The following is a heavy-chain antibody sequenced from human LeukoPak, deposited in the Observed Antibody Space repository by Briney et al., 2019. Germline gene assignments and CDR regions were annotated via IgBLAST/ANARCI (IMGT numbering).Heavy chain of an antibody. D-gene: IGHD1-1*01. CDR3: ARGWNAPGDY. V-gene: IGHV6-1*01. J-gene: IGHJ4*02. CDR1: GDSVSTNGAA. Sequence: KPSQTLSLTCAISGDSVSTNGAAWSWIRRSPSRGLEWLGRTYYRPKWYNDYAVSVKSRIIINPETSKNQFSLQLTSVTPEDTAVYYCARGWNAPGDYWGQGTLVTVSS. CDR2: TYYRPKWYN.